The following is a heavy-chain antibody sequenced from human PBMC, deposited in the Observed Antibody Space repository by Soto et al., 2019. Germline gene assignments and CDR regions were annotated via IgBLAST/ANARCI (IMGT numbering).Heavy chain of an antibody. CDR2: ISSSSSYI. V-gene: IGHV3-21*01. J-gene: IGHJ3*02. CDR3: VRSVKWGVSSWYFRDAFDI. Sequence: PGGSLRLSCAASGFTFSNYAMNWVRQAPGKGLEWVSSISSSSSYIYYADSVKGRFTISRDNAKNSLYLQMNSLRAEDTAVYYCVRSVKWGVSSWYFRDAFDIWGQGTMVTVSS. CDR1: GFTFSNYA. D-gene: IGHD6-13*01.